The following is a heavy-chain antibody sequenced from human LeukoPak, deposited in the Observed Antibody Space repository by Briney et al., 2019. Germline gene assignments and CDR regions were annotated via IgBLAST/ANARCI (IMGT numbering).Heavy chain of an antibody. V-gene: IGHV3-11*04. Sequence: GGSLRLSCAASGFTFSDYYTSWIRQAPGKGLEWVSYISSSGGAIYYADSVKGRFTISRDNAKNSLYLQMNSLRAEDTAVYYCARRGYYDILTGYSPEPLYYFDYWGQGTLVTVSS. CDR3: ARRGYYDILTGYSPEPLYYFDY. J-gene: IGHJ4*02. D-gene: IGHD3-9*01. CDR2: ISSSGGAI. CDR1: GFTFSDYY.